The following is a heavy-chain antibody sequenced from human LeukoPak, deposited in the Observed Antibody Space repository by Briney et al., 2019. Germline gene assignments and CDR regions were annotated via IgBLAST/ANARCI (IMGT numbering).Heavy chain of an antibody. CDR2: MNYGGSS. J-gene: IGHJ3*01. Sequence: ETLSLTCTASGGSLSSRSTSYWSWIRQPPGKGLEWIGSMNYGGSSHYNPSLKSRVTISVDTSKNQFSLKLRSVTAADTAVYYCARISSSNWYNERGAFDVWGQGTMVTVSS. CDR1: GGSLSSRSTSY. CDR3: ARISSSNWYNERGAFDV. D-gene: IGHD6-13*01. V-gene: IGHV4-39*07.